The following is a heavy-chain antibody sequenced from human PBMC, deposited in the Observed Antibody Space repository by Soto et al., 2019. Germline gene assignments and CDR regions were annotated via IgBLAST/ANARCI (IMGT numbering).Heavy chain of an antibody. CDR3: ARDGSNKPGFYYGMDV. CDR2: VWSDGSNR. CDR1: GFTFSNHG. D-gene: IGHD4-4*01. Sequence: QAQLVASGGGVVQPGRSLRLSCEAFGFTFSNHGMHWVRQAPGKGLQWVASVWSDGSNRYYADSVKGRFTMSRDNSKKTLYLQMNNLRADDTAVYYCARDGSNKPGFYYGMDVWGQETTVSVSS. V-gene: IGHV3-33*01. J-gene: IGHJ6*02.